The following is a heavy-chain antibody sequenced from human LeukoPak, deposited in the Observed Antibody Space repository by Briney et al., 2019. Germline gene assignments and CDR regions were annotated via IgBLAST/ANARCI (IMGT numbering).Heavy chain of an antibody. CDR2: MNPNSGNT. CDR1: GYTFTSYD. J-gene: IGHJ4*02. V-gene: IGHV1-8*01. CDR3: AREVGIAAAGRGGY. D-gene: IGHD6-13*01. Sequence: ASVTVSCKASGYTFTSYDINWVRQAAGQGREWMGWMNPNSGNTGYAQKFQGRVTMTRNTSISTAYMELSSLRSEDTAVYYCAREVGIAAAGRGGYWGQGTLVTVSS.